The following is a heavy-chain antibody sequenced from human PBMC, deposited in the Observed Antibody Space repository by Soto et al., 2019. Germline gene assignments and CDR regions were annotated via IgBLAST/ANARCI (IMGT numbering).Heavy chain of an antibody. V-gene: IGHV4-59*08. Sequence: LGTLSLTRAVSCASIRHYYWSWVRQPPGKGLEWIGYIYYFGSTNYNPSLKSRVTISVDTSKNQFSLKLSSVTAADTAIYYCARHSPDFDNLSQFDYWGQGTLVTVSS. D-gene: IGHD3-9*01. J-gene: IGHJ4*02. CDR3: ARHSPDFDNLSQFDY. CDR1: CASIRHYY. CDR2: IYYFGST.